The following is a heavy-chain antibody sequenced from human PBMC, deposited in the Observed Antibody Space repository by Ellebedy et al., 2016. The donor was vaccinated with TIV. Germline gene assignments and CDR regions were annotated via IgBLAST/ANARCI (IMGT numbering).Heavy chain of an antibody. V-gene: IGHV4-4*07. CDR3: ARESLPGLFPYDL. J-gene: IGHJ5*02. D-gene: IGHD2-21*01. CDR2: IYTSGST. Sequence: MPSETLSLTCSVSGGSIRGYYCRWLRHPAGKMPQCLGRIYTSGSTWYTPFLKSRVTMSVDTSKNQVSLRLKSVTAADTAVYYCARESLPGLFPYDLWGQGTLGTVYS. CDR1: GGSIRGYY.